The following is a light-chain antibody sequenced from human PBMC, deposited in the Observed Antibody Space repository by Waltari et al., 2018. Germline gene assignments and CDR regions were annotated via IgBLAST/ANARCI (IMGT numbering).Light chain of an antibody. CDR2: AAS. Sequence: DIHMTQSPSSLSASVGDRVNITCRASQGVRNDVGWYQQKQGKAPKRLIYAASTLQSGGPPRFSGSASGTEFTLTVSGLQPEDFATYYCLQYNVYPWTFGQGTQVEI. V-gene: IGKV1-17*01. J-gene: IGKJ1*01. CDR3: LQYNVYPWT. CDR1: QGVRND.